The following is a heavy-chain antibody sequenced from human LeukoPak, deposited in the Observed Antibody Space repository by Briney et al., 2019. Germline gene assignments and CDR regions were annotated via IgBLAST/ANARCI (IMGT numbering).Heavy chain of an antibody. V-gene: IGHV1-2*02. D-gene: IGHD2-15*01. CDR3: ARFMVVVVAATDYYGMDV. CDR2: INPNSGGT. J-gene: IGHJ6*02. Sequence: ASVKASCKASGYTFTGYYMHWVRQAPGQGLEWMGWINPNSGGTNYTQNFQGRVTLTRDTSISTAYMELSRLRCDDTGVYYCARFMVVVVAATDYYGMDVWGQGTTVTVSS. CDR1: GYTFTGYY.